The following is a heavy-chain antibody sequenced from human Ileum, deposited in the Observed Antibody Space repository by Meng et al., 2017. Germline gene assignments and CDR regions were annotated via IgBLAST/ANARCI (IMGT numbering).Heavy chain of an antibody. CDR2: ISAYNGNT. D-gene: IGHD3-22*01. V-gene: IGHV1-18*01. Sequence: ASVKVSCKASGYTFTSYGISWVRQAPGQGLEWMGWISAYNGNTNYAQKLQGRVTMTTDTSTGTAYMELRSLRSDDTAVYYCARVLYDSSGYYYHDDYWGQGTLVTVSS. CDR1: GYTFTSYG. CDR3: ARVLYDSSGYYYHDDY. J-gene: IGHJ4*02.